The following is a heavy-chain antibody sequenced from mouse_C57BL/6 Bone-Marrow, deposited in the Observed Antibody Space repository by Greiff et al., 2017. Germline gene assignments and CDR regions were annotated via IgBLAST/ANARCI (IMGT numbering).Heavy chain of an antibody. D-gene: IGHD1-1*01. CDR1: GFTFSDYY. Sequence: EVKLMESGGGLVQPGGSLKLSCAASGFTFSDYYMYWVRQTPEKRLEWVAYISNGGGSTYYPDTVKGRFTISRDNAKNTLYLQMSRLKSEDTAMYYCARRPLLLRYRYFDVWGTGTTVTVSS. CDR3: ARRPLLLRYRYFDV. V-gene: IGHV5-12*01. CDR2: ISNGGGST. J-gene: IGHJ1*03.